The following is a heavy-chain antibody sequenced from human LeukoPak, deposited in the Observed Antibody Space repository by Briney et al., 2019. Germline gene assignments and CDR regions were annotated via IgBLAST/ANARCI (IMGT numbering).Heavy chain of an antibody. Sequence: GGSLRLSCAASGFTFSSYAMSWVRQAPGKGLEWVSAISVTGGSTYYADSVKGRFTISRDNSKNTLYLQMHSLRAEETAIYYCASGNFFDYWGQGTLVTVSS. J-gene: IGHJ4*02. D-gene: IGHD1-26*01. V-gene: IGHV3-23*01. CDR2: ISVTGGST. CDR3: ASGNFFDY. CDR1: GFTFSSYA.